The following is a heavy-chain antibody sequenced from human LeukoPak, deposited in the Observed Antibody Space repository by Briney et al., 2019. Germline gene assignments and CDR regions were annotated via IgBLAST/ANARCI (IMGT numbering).Heavy chain of an antibody. CDR3: AKDVWWSVS. Sequence: PGGSQRLSCVASGFTFSNHAMTWVRQAPGKGLEWVSAISANGVDTFYAPSVKGRFTISRDNSKNTLYLQINSLRAEDTAIYYCAKDVWWSVSWGRGTLVTVSS. J-gene: IGHJ5*02. CDR2: ISANGVDT. V-gene: IGHV3-23*01. CDR1: GFTFSNHA. D-gene: IGHD2-8*02.